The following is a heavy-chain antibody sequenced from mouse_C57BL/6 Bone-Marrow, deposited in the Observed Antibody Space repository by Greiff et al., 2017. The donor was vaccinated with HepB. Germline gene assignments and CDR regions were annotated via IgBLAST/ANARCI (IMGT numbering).Heavy chain of an antibody. Sequence: VQLQESGAELMKPGASVKLSCKATGYTFTGYWIEWVKQRPGHGLEWIGEILPGSGSTNYNEKFKGKATFTADTSSNTAYMQPSSLTTEDSAIYYRATLIIPHYYGSRWDFDYWGQGTTLTVSS. J-gene: IGHJ2*01. CDR1: GYTFTGYW. CDR3: ATLIIPHYYGSRWDFDY. CDR2: ILPGSGST. V-gene: IGHV1-9*01. D-gene: IGHD1-1*01.